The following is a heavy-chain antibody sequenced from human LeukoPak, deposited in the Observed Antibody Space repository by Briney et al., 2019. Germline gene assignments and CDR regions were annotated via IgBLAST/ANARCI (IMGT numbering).Heavy chain of an antibody. CDR1: GFTFSTYI. CDR3: AREPPGSGDAFDI. J-gene: IGHJ3*02. Sequence: PGGSLRLSCAASGFTFSTYIMNCVRQAPGKGLEWVSSISGSGDHIYYADSLKGRFTISRDNAKNSLYLQMNSLRAEDTAVYYCAREPPGSGDAFDIWGQGTVVTVSS. CDR2: ISGSGDHI. V-gene: IGHV3-21*01. D-gene: IGHD2-15*01.